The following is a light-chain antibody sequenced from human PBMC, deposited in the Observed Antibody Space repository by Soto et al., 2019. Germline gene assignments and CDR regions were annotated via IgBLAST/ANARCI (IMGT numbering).Light chain of an antibody. J-gene: IGKJ1*01. CDR1: QGISNY. CDR3: QKYNSAPWT. CDR2: AAS. Sequence: DIQMTQSPSSLSASVGDRVTLTCRASQGISNYLAWYQQKPGKVPKLLIYAASTLQSGVPSRFSGSGSGTDFTLTTSTLQPEDVATYYCQKYNSAPWTFGHGTRVDIK. V-gene: IGKV1-27*01.